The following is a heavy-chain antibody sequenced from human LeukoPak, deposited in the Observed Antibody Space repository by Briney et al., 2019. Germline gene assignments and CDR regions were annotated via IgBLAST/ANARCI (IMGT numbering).Heavy chain of an antibody. J-gene: IGHJ4*02. CDR1: GYTFTSYY. D-gene: IGHD3-16*01. CDR3: VREEEGGIFDY. V-gene: IGHV1-46*01. CDR2: IKPSAGTT. Sequence: ASVKVSCKASGYTFTSYYMHWVRQAPGQGLEWMGIIKPSAGTTGYAQKFQGRVTMTRDTSTSTVYMELSSLRSEDTALYYCVREEEGGIFDYWGQGTLVTVSS.